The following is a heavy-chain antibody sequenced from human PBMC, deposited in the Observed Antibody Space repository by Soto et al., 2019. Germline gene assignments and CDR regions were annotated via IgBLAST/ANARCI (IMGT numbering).Heavy chain of an antibody. V-gene: IGHV3-7*05. J-gene: IGHJ4*02. Sequence: PGGSPRLSCVASGFTFSSSWMSWVRQAPGKGLEWVASIRPDGTEKYYVDSVKGRFTISRDNAKNSLYLQMNTLRAEDTAIYYCARAYTWGQGTLVTVSS. CDR3: ARAYT. CDR2: IRPDGTEK. CDR1: GFTFSSSW. D-gene: IGHD2-2*02.